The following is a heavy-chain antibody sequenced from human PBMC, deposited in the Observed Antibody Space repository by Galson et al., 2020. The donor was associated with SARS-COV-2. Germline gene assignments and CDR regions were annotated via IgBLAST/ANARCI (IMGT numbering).Heavy chain of an antibody. Sequence: ETSENLSITCTVSGGSISSYYWSWIRQPPGKGLEWLGYIYYSRSTNYNPSLRSRVTISIDTSKNQFSLRRRSVTAADTAGYYCARLGEYSGRHLEDYWGQGTLVTVSS. CDR1: GGSISSYY. J-gene: IGHJ4*02. CDR3: ARLGEYSGRHLEDY. D-gene: IGHD1-1*01. CDR2: IYYSRST. V-gene: IGHV4-59*08.